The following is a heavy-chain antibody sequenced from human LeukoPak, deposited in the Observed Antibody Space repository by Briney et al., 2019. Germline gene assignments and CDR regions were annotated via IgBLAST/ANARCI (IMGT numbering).Heavy chain of an antibody. CDR3: ARHPLWDYGDPPGYFDY. D-gene: IGHD4-17*01. CDR1: GGSISSSSYY. CDR2: IYYSGST. J-gene: IGHJ4*02. V-gene: IGHV4-39*01. Sequence: PSETLSLTCSVSGGSISSSSYYWGWIRQPPGKGLEWIGGIYYSGSTYYNPSLKSRVTISVDTSKNQFSLKLSSVTAADTAVYYCARHPLWDYGDPPGYFDYWGQGTLVTVSS.